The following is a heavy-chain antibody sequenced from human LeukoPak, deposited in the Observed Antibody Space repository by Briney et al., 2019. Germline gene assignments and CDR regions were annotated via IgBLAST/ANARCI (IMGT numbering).Heavy chain of an antibody. V-gene: IGHV1-69*06. CDR2: IIPIFGTA. CDR3: ARVNFGDSSGYVSDWFDP. CDR1: GYTFTSYG. J-gene: IGHJ5*02. D-gene: IGHD3-22*01. Sequence: GASVKVSCKASGYTFTSYGISWVRQAPGQGLEWMGGIIPIFGTANYAQKFQGRVTITADKSTSTAYMELSSLRSEDTAVYYCARVNFGDSSGYVSDWFDPWGQGTLVTVSS.